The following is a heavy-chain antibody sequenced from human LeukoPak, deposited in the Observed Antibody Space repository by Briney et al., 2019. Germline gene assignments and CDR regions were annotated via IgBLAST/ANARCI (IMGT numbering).Heavy chain of an antibody. J-gene: IGHJ4*02. V-gene: IGHV1-69*13. CDR2: IIPIFGTA. CDR1: GGTFSSYD. Sequence: SVKVSCMASGGTFSSYDISWVRQAPGQGLEWMGGIIPIFGTANYAQKFQGRVTITADESTSTAYMELSSLRSEDTAVYYCARSQVRFLEWLPTYYFDYWGQGTLVTVSS. CDR3: ARSQVRFLEWLPTYYFDY. D-gene: IGHD3-3*01.